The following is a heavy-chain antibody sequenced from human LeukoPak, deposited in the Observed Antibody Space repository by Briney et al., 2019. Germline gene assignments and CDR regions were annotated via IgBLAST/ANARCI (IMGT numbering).Heavy chain of an antibody. CDR2: ISAISNTM. Sequence: PGGSLRLSCAASGFTFYSYSMNWVRQAPGKGLEWVSYISAISNTMYYADSVKGRFTISRDNAKSSLFLQMNSLRAEDTAVYYCASLTTVNPPGYFDYWDQGTLVIVSS. J-gene: IGHJ4*02. CDR1: GFTFYSYS. CDR3: ASLTTVNPPGYFDY. D-gene: IGHD4-17*01. V-gene: IGHV3-48*01.